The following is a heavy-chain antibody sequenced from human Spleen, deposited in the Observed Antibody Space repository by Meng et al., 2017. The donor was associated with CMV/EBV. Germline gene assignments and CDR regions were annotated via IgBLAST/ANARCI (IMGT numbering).Heavy chain of an antibody. CDR2: ISGSGGDT. CDR3: ARETWYGGGHAFDI. J-gene: IGHJ3*02. V-gene: IGHV3-11*06. CDR1: GFTLSDYY. Sequence: GESLKISCVASGFTLSDYYMSWIRQAPGKGLEWVSSISGSGGDTYYADSVKGRFTISRDNSKNSLSLQMNSLRAEDTAVYFCARETWYGGGHAFDIWGQGTMVTVS. D-gene: IGHD4-23*01.